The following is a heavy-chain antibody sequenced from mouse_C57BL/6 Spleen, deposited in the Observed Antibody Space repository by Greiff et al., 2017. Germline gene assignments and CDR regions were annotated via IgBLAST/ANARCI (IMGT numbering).Heavy chain of an antibody. CDR2: IIPNNGGT. CDR1: GYTFTDYY. Sequence: VQLQQSGPELVKPGASVKISCKATGYTFTDYYMNWVKQSPGQSLEWIGDIIPNNGGTSYNQKFKGKATLTVDKSSSTAYMELRSLTSEDSAVYYCSGGLWLRRGYFDYWGQGTTLTVSS. V-gene: IGHV1-26*01. CDR3: SGGLWLRRGYFDY. J-gene: IGHJ2*01. D-gene: IGHD2-2*01.